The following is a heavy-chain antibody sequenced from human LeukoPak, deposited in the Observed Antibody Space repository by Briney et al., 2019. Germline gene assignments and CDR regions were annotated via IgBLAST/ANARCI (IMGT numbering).Heavy chain of an antibody. J-gene: IGHJ6*03. Sequence: GASVKVSCKASGGTFSSYAISWVRQAPGQGLEWMGGIIPIFGTANYAQKFQGRVTITADESTSTAYMELSSLRSEDTAVYYCARSAFHVDTAMVPWGYYYYYMDVWGKGTTVTISS. V-gene: IGHV1-69*13. CDR2: IIPIFGTA. CDR1: GGTFSSYA. CDR3: ARSAFHVDTAMVPWGYYYYYMDV. D-gene: IGHD5-18*01.